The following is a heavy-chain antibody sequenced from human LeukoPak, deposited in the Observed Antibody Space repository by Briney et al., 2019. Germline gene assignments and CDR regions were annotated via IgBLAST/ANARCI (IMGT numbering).Heavy chain of an antibody. CDR1: GGSISRGDYY. J-gene: IGHJ4*02. D-gene: IGHD5-18*01. CDR3: ARDRVYSYGRNFDY. V-gene: IGHV4-30-4*01. CDR2: IYYSGST. Sequence: SQTLSLTCTVSGGSISRGDYYWSWIRQPPGKGLEWIGYIYYSGSTYYNPSLKSRVTISVDTSKNQFSLKLSSVTAADTAVYYCARDRVYSYGRNFDYWGQGTLVTVSS.